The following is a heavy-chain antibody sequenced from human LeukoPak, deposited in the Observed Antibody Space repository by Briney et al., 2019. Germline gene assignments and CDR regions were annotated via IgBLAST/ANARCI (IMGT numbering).Heavy chain of an antibody. D-gene: IGHD2-2*01. Sequence: SETLSLTCTVSGGSISGYYWSWIRQPPGRGLEWIGYIYYSGSTNYNPSLRSRVTISVDTSKNQFSLKLNSVTAADTAVYYCARSIRGYQLAFDYWGQGTLVTVSS. V-gene: IGHV4-59*08. CDR3: ARSIRGYQLAFDY. CDR2: IYYSGST. CDR1: GGSISGYY. J-gene: IGHJ4*02.